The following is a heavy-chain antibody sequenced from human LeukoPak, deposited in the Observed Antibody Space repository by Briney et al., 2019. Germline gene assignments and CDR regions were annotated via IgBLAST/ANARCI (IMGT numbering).Heavy chain of an antibody. J-gene: IGHJ4*02. CDR3: ARGLFYDYGGNSVLYYFDY. CDR2: IYYSGST. V-gene: IGHV4-61*01. D-gene: IGHD4-23*01. Sequence: PSETLSLTCTVSGGSISSGSYYWSWIRQPPGTGLEWIGYIYYSGSTNYNPSLKSRVTISVDTSKNQFSLKLSSVTAADTAVYYCARGLFYDYGGNSVLYYFDYWGQGTLVTVSS. CDR1: GGSISSGSYY.